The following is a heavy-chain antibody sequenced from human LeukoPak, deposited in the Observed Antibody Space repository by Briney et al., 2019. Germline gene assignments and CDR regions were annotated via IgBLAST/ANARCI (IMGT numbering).Heavy chain of an antibody. D-gene: IGHD1-26*01. CDR3: ARQLSGSYSGAFDY. V-gene: IGHV4-34*01. Sequence: SETLSLTCAVYGGSFSGYYWSWIRQPPGKGLEWIGEISHSGSTNYNPSLKSRVTISVDTSKNQFSLKLSSVTAADTAVYYCARQLSGSYSGAFDYWGQGTLVTVSS. CDR1: GGSFSGYY. J-gene: IGHJ4*02. CDR2: ISHSGST.